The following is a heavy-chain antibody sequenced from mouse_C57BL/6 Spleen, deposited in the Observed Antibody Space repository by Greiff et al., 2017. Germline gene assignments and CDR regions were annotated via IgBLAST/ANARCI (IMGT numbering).Heavy chain of an antibody. CDR2: IDPETGGT. Sequence: QVQLKESGAELVRPGASVTLSCKASGYTFTDYEMHWVKQTPVHGLEWIGAIDPETGGTAYNQKFKGKAILTADKSSSTAYMELRSLTSEDSAVYYCTRTSVGRKGVFDYWGQGTTLTVSS. CDR3: TRTSVGRKGVFDY. CDR1: GYTFTDYE. D-gene: IGHD1-3*01. V-gene: IGHV1-15*01. J-gene: IGHJ2*01.